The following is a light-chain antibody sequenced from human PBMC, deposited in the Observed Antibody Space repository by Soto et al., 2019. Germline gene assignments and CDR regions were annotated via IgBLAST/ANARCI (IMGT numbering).Light chain of an antibody. Sequence: EIVMTQSPDTLSVSPGERATLSCRASQSVSSSYLSWYQHKPGQAPRLLIYATSSRATGIPDRFSGSGSGTDFTLTISRLEPEDFAVYYCQRYGASSFTFGQGTNLEIK. CDR2: ATS. V-gene: IGKV3-20*01. J-gene: IGKJ2*01. CDR1: QSVSSSY. CDR3: QRYGASSFT.